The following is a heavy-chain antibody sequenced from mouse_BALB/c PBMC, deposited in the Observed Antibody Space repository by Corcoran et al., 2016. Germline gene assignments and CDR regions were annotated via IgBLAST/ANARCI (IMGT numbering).Heavy chain of an antibody. CDR2: INPYNGAI. Sequence: EVQLQQSGPELVKPGASVKISCKASGYSFTGYYIHWVKQSHVKSLEWIGRINPYNGAISYNQNFKDKASLTVDKSSSTAYMELHSLTSEDSGVYYCTRGLEMDYWGQGTSVTVSS. CDR3: TRGLEMDY. V-gene: IGHV1-34*02. CDR1: GYSFTGYY. D-gene: IGHD2-13*01. J-gene: IGHJ4*01.